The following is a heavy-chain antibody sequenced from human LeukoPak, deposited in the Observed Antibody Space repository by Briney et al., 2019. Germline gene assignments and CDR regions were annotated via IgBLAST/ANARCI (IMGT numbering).Heavy chain of an antibody. Sequence: PAGSLRLSCAASGFTFSTYWMYWVRQAPGKGLEWVANIKQDGSHKYYVDSVKGRFTISRDNAKNSLYLQMNSLRVEDTAVYYCVREEGYWGQGTLVTVSS. J-gene: IGHJ4*02. V-gene: IGHV3-7*01. CDR1: GFTFSTYW. CDR2: IKQDGSHK. CDR3: VREEGY.